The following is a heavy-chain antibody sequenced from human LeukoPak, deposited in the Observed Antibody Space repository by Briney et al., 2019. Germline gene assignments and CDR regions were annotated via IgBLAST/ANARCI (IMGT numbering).Heavy chain of an antibody. D-gene: IGHD1-14*01. CDR1: GASISSHF. Sequence: SETLSLTCTVSGASISSHFWNWSRQPPGKGLEWIGYIHYTGGTKYNPSLRSRVSMSMDSSKNHFSLRLTSVTAADTAVYYCASTGPGGYWGQGILVTVSS. CDR3: ASTGPGGY. CDR2: IHYTGGT. J-gene: IGHJ4*02. V-gene: IGHV4-59*11.